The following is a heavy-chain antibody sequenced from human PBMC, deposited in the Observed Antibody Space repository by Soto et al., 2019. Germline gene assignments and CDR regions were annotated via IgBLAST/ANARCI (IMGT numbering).Heavy chain of an antibody. V-gene: IGHV1-3*01. J-gene: IGHJ4*02. D-gene: IGHD3-9*01. CDR3: ARVTGYYVPDY. CDR1: GHTFSSYA. CDR2: INAGNGNT. Sequence: GASVKVSCKASGHTFSSYAMHWVRQAPGQRLEWMGWINAGNGNTKYSQKFQGRVSITRDTSASTVYMELSSLRSEDTAVYYCARVTGYYVPDYWGQGTLVTSPQ.